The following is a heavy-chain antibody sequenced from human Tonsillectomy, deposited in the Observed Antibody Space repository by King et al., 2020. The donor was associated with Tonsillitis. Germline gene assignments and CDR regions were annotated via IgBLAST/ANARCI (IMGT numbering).Heavy chain of an antibody. CDR3: ARPRPHLITGPHRRGDHYFDY. CDR1: GYTFTGYY. V-gene: IGHV1-2*02. D-gene: IGHD1-20*01. CDR2: INPNSGGT. J-gene: IGHJ4*02. Sequence: QLVQSGAEVKKPGASVKVSCKASGYTFTGYYMHWVRQAPGQGLEWMGWINPNSGGTNYAQKFQGRVTMTRDTSISTAYMELSRLRSDDTAVYYCARPRPHLITGPHRRGDHYFDYWGQGTLVTVSS.